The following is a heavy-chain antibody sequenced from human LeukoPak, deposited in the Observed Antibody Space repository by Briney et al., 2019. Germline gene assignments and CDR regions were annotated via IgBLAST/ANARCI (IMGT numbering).Heavy chain of an antibody. CDR2: ISSSSSTI. CDR1: GFTFSSYS. Sequence: AGGSLRLSCAASGFTFSSYSMNWVRQAPGKGLEWVSYISSSSSTIYYADSVKGRFTISRDNAKNSRYLQMNSLRAEDTAVYYCTRIAVADPNDYWGQGTLVTVSS. CDR3: TRIAVADPNDY. J-gene: IGHJ4*02. V-gene: IGHV3-48*01. D-gene: IGHD6-19*01.